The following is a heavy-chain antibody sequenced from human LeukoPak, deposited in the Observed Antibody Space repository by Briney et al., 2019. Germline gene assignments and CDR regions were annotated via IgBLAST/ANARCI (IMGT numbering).Heavy chain of an antibody. V-gene: IGHV3-33*01. CDR3: ARDPFGHGYFDY. Sequence: PGRSLRLSCAASGFTFSSYGMHWVHQAPGKGLEWVAVVWYDGSHKYYADSVKGRFTISRDNSKNTLYLQMNSLRAEDTAVYYCARDPFGHGYFDYWGQGTLVTVSS. D-gene: IGHD2/OR15-2a*01. J-gene: IGHJ4*02. CDR2: VWYDGSHK. CDR1: GFTFSSYG.